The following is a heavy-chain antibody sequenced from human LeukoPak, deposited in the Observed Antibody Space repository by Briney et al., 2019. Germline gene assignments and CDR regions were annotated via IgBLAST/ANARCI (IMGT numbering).Heavy chain of an antibody. J-gene: IGHJ3*02. CDR2: IIPIFGTA. Sequence: ASVKVSCKDSGGTFSSYAISWVRQAPGQGLEWMGGIIPIFGTANYAQKFQGRVTITADESTSTAYMELSSLRSEDTAVYYCASPKAPYYYDSSGYFPGAFDIWGQGTMVTVSS. V-gene: IGHV1-69*13. CDR3: ASPKAPYYYDSSGYFPGAFDI. CDR1: GGTFSSYA. D-gene: IGHD3-22*01.